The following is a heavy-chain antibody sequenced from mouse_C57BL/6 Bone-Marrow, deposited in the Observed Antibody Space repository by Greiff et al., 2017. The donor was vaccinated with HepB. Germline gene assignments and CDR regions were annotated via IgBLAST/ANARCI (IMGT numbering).Heavy chain of an antibody. CDR3: ARFGYTDWFAY. Sequence: QVQLQQSGPELVKPGASVKISCKASGYAFSSSWMNWVKQRPGKGLEWIGRIYPGDGDTNYNGKFKGKATLTADKSSSTAYMQLSSLTSEDSAVYFCARFGYTDWFAYWGQGTLVTVSA. J-gene: IGHJ3*01. D-gene: IGHD1-2*01. CDR1: GYAFSSSW. CDR2: IYPGDGDT. V-gene: IGHV1-82*01.